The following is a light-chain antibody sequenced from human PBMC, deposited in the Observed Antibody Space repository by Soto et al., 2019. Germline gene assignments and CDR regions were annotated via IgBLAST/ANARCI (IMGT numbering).Light chain of an antibody. CDR3: QQYNFWPPLT. Sequence: EIVMTQSPATLSVSPGERATLSCRASQSVNSNLAWYRQKPGQAPRLLMSDASTGATAVPARFSGSGSGTEFTLTLSSLQSEDSGIYYCQQYNFWPPLTFGGGSKVEIK. CDR1: QSVNSN. V-gene: IGKV3-15*01. CDR2: DAS. J-gene: IGKJ4*01.